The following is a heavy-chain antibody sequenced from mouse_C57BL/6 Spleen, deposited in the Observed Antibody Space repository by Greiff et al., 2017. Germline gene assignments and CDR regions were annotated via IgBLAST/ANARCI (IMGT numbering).Heavy chain of an antibody. J-gene: IGHJ2*01. CDR1: GFSFNTYA. V-gene: IGHV10-1*01. D-gene: IGHD1-1*01. Sequence: EVQGVESGGGLVQPKGSLKLSCAASGFSFNTYAMNWVRQAPGKGLEWVARIRSKSNNYATYYADSGKDRFTISRDDAESMLYLQMNNLKTEATAIYYCVRQSHGSRVFDYWGQGTTLTVSS. CDR3: VRQSHGSRVFDY. CDR2: IRSKSNNYAT.